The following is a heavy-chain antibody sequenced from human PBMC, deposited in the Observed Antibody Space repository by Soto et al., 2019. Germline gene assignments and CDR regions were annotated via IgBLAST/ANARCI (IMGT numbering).Heavy chain of an antibody. CDR3: AMTHSSIDYYGMDV. J-gene: IGHJ6*02. V-gene: IGHV5-10-1*01. D-gene: IGHD6-13*01. Sequence: GESLKISCKGSGYSFTSYWISWVRQMPGKGLEWMGRIDPSDSYTNYSPSFQGHVTISADKSISTAYLQWSSLKASDTAMYYCAMTHSSIDYYGMDVWGQGTTVTVSS. CDR1: GYSFTSYW. CDR2: IDPSDSYT.